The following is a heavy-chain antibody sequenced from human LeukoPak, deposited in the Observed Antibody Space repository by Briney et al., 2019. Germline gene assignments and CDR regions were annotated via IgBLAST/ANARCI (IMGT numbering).Heavy chain of an antibody. Sequence: GGSLRLSCIGSEFTFNKYWMNWVRQAPGQGLEWVANINQDGSDKKYVDSVKGRFTISRDNAKSSLYLEMNSLRAEDTAVYYCARGPPYGARCDYLDYWGQGALVTVSS. CDR2: INQDGSDK. V-gene: IGHV3-7*01. CDR3: ARGPPYGARCDYLDY. D-gene: IGHD4/OR15-4a*01. CDR1: EFTFNKYW. J-gene: IGHJ4*02.